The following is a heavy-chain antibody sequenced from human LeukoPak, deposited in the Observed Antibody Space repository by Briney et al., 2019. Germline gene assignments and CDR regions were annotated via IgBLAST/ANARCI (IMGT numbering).Heavy chain of an antibody. CDR3: ARSRDGYNSLDY. CDR1: GGTFSSYA. Sequence: SVKVSCKASGGTFSSYAISWVRQAPGQGLEWMGGIIPIFGTANYAQKFQGRVTITTDESTSTAYMELSSLRSGDTAVYYCARSRDGYNSLDYWGQGTLVTVSS. D-gene: IGHD5-24*01. V-gene: IGHV1-69*05. CDR2: IIPIFGTA. J-gene: IGHJ4*02.